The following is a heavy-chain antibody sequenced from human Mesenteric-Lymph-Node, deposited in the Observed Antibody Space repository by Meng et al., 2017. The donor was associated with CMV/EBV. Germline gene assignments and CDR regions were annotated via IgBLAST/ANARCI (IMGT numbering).Heavy chain of an antibody. J-gene: IGHJ4*02. D-gene: IGHD3-3*01. Sequence: GSLRLSCTVSGASVSSGSSHWSWIRQPPGKGLEWIGYMSYSGSTNYNPSLTSRVTISLDTSKNEFSLKLTSVTAADTAVYYCARDVGLGVAYDFWSGIYDYWGQGMLVTVSS. CDR3: ARDVGLGVAYDFWSGIYDY. CDR2: MSYSGST. CDR1: GASVSSGSSH. V-gene: IGHV4-61*01.